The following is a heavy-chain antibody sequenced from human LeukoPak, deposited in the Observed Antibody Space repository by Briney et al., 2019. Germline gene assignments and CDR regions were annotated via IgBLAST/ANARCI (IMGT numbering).Heavy chain of an antibody. V-gene: IGHV3-48*04. CDR3: AKDICGKSGCHHC. CDR1: GFTFSTYS. Sequence: GGSLRLSCTASGFTFSTYSMNWVRQAPGRGLEWVSYISGSSSSSDGGAIQYADSVKGRFTISRDNSKNSLHLQMNSLRTEDTAFYYCAKDICGKSGCHHCWGQGTLVTVSS. CDR2: ISGSSSSSDGGAI. D-gene: IGHD6-19*01. J-gene: IGHJ4*02.